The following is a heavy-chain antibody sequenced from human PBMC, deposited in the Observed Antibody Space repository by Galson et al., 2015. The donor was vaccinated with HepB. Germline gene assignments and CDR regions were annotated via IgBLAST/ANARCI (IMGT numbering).Heavy chain of an antibody. CDR3: ARALLRRGYSYGPRVYYYYGMDV. V-gene: IGHV7-4-1*02. Sequence: SVKVSCKASGYTFASYAMNWVRQAPGQGLEWMGWINTNTGNPTYAQGFTGRFVFSLDTSVSTAYLQISSLKVEDTAVYYCARALLRRGYSYGPRVYYYYGMDVWGQGTTVTVSS. CDR1: GYTFASYA. D-gene: IGHD5-18*01. J-gene: IGHJ6*02. CDR2: INTNTGNP.